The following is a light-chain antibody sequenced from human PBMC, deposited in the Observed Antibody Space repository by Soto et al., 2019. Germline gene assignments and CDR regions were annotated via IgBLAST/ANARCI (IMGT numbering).Light chain of an antibody. CDR1: QRCSSW. J-gene: IGKJ1*01. Sequence: DIQMTQSPSTLSAPVGDRVTITCRASQRCSSWLAWYQHKPAKAPKLLIHKASSLESGVPSRFSGSGSGTEFTLTISSLQPDDFATYYCQQYYSYWTFGQGTKVEI. CDR3: QQYYSYWT. V-gene: IGKV1-5*03. CDR2: KAS.